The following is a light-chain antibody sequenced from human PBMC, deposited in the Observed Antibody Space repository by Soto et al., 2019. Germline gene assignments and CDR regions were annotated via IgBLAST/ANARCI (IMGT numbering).Light chain of an antibody. CDR1: SSDVGGYNY. J-gene: IGLJ1*01. Sequence: QSALTQPRSVSGSPGQSVAISCTGTSSDVGGYNYVSWYQQHPGKAPKLIIYDVNKRPSGVPDRFSGSKSGNTASLTISGLQAEDEADYYCSSYAGGYTFDVFGTGTKVTVL. V-gene: IGLV2-11*01. CDR2: DVN. CDR3: SSYAGGYTFDV.